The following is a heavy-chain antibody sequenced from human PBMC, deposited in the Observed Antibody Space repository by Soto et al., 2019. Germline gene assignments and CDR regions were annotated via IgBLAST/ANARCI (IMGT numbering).Heavy chain of an antibody. CDR3: ARTARLVDY. Sequence: QVRLVESGGGLVKPGGSLRLSCVASGFTFTDHYMSWIRQAPGKGLEWIAYMSPSGSGISYADSAKGRFTISRDNASNTVYLQMNTLRAEDTAVYYCARTARLVDYWGQGTLVTVSS. CDR2: MSPSGSGI. CDR1: GFTFTDHY. J-gene: IGHJ4*02. V-gene: IGHV3-11*01.